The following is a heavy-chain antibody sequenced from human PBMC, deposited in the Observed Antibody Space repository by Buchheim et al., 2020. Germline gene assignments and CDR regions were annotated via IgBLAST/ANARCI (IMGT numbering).Heavy chain of an antibody. V-gene: IGHV4-39*01. CDR2: IYYSGST. CDR3: ARQSGSYYYYYGMDV. CDR1: GGSISSSSYY. D-gene: IGHD1-26*01. Sequence: QLQLQESGPGLVKPSETLSLTCTVSGGSISSSSYYWGWIRQPPGKGLEWIGSIYYSGSTYYNPSHKSRVTISVDTSKNQFSLKLRSVTAADTAVYYCARQSGSYYYYYGMDVWGQGTT. J-gene: IGHJ6*02.